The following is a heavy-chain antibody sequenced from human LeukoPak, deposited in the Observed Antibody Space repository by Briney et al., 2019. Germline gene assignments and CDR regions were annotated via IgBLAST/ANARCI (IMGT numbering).Heavy chain of an antibody. Sequence: GGSLRLSCAASGFTFSSYSMNWVRQAPGKGLEWVSSISSSSSYIYYADSVKGRFTISRDNAKNSLYLQMNSLRAEDTAVCYCARDERGYSYGRLGYWGQGTLVTVFS. CDR3: ARDERGYSYGRLGY. CDR1: GFTFSSYS. CDR2: ISSSSSYI. J-gene: IGHJ4*02. D-gene: IGHD5-18*01. V-gene: IGHV3-21*01.